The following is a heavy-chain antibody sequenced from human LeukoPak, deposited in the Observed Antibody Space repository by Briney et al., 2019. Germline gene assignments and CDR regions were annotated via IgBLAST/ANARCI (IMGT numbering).Heavy chain of an antibody. J-gene: IGHJ4*02. V-gene: IGHV3-74*01. D-gene: IGHD3-22*01. Sequence: GGSLRLSCAASGFTFSSYWMHWVRQAPGKGLVWVSRINSDGSSTSYADSVKGRFTISRDNAKNTLYLQMNSLRAEDTAVYYCARGPSGATYYYDSSGYDYWGQGTLVTVSS. CDR3: ARGPSGATYYYDSSGYDY. CDR2: INSDGSST. CDR1: GFTFSSYW.